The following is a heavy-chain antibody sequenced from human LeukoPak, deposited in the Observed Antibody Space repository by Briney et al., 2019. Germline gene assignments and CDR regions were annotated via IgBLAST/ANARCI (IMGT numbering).Heavy chain of an antibody. Sequence: GGSLRLSCAASGFTFSSYAMSWVRQTPGKGLEWVSSISTSSSYRYYADSVKGRFTISRDNAKNSLYLQMNSLRAEDTAVYFCARDAGDIVVEYYFDYWGQGTLVTVSS. J-gene: IGHJ4*02. CDR2: ISTSSSYR. CDR3: ARDAGDIVVEYYFDY. CDR1: GFTFSSYA. V-gene: IGHV3-21*01. D-gene: IGHD2-2*01.